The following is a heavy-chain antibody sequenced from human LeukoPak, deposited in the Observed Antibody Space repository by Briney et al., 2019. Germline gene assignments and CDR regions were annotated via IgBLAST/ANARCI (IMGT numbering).Heavy chain of an antibody. CDR2: INPSGGST. CDR3: ARVVVAGPRAFDY. CDR1: GYTFTSYY. J-gene: IGHJ4*02. V-gene: IGHV1-46*01. Sequence: ASVKVSCKASGYTFTSYYMHWVRQAPGQGLEWMGIINPSGGSTSYAQKFQGRVTMTRNTSISTAYMELSSLRSEDTAVYYCARVVVAGPRAFDYWGQGTLVTVSS. D-gene: IGHD6-19*01.